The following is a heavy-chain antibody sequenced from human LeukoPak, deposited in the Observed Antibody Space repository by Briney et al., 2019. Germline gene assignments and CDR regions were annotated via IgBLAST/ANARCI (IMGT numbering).Heavy chain of an antibody. CDR1: GDSIRNYY. Sequence: SETLSLTCTVSGDSIRNYYCSWLRQPAGQGLEWIGRIYSTGTTNYNPSPKSRVTMSVDTSTKQFSLRLSSVTAADTAVYYCVRDVGGSGWFDSWGQGTLVTVSS. D-gene: IGHD1-26*01. V-gene: IGHV4-4*07. CDR2: IYSTGTT. J-gene: IGHJ5*01. CDR3: VRDVGGSGWFDS.